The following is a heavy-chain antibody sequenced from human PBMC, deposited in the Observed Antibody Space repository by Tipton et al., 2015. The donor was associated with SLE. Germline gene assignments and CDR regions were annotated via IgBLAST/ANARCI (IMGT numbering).Heavy chain of an antibody. CDR1: GYIFHRYW. CDR2: IYPGDSDT. V-gene: IGHV5-51*03. CDR3: ARAGWEEYIGGVI. J-gene: IGHJ4*02. D-gene: IGHD2-21*01. Sequence: QLVQSGAEVKTPGESLKISCKGSGYIFHRYWIGWVRQMPGKGLECMGIIYPGDSDTRYSPSFQGQVTISADKSINTTYLQWTRLKASDTAMYFCARAGWEEYIGGVIWGKGSLVTASS.